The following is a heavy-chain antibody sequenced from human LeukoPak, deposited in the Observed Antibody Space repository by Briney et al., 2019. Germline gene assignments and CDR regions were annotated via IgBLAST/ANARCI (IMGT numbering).Heavy chain of an antibody. CDR3: ARRWGHFDY. Sequence: GWSLRLSCAASGFTFSGYEMNWVRQAPGEGLEWVSYISSSASTIYYADSVKGRFTISRDNAKNSLYLQMDSLRVEDTAVYYCARRWGHFDYWGQGTLVTVFS. J-gene: IGHJ4*02. D-gene: IGHD7-27*01. V-gene: IGHV3-48*03. CDR1: GFTFSGYE. CDR2: ISSSASTI.